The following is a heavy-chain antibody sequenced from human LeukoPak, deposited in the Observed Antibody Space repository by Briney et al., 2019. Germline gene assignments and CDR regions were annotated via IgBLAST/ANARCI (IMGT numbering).Heavy chain of an antibody. CDR3: ARSLRGIQLWLPGHWFDP. Sequence: ASVKVSFKASGYTFTSYAMHWVRQAPGQRLEWMGWINAGNGNTKYSQKFQGRVTITRDTSASTAYMELSSLRSEDTAVYYCARSLRGIQLWLPGHWFDPWGQGTLVTVSS. CDR2: INAGNGNT. CDR1: GYTFTSYA. V-gene: IGHV1-3*01. J-gene: IGHJ5*02. D-gene: IGHD5-18*01.